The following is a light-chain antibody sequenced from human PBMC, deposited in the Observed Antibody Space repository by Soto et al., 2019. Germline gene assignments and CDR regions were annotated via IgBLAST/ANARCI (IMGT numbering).Light chain of an antibody. J-gene: IGKJ4*01. CDR3: QQLSRYPLT. CDR1: QSITNW. CDR2: MAS. Sequence: DIQPTQSPSTLSASVGDRVTITCRASQSITNWLAWYQQKPGKAPKVLIHMASSLKSGVPSRFSGSGSGTDFTLTISSLQPEDFATYYCQQLSRYPLTFGGGTKVDIK. V-gene: IGKV1-5*03.